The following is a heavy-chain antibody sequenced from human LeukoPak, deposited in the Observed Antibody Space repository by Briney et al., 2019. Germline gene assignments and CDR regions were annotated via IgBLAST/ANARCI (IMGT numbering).Heavy chain of an antibody. V-gene: IGHV3-48*03. J-gene: IGHJ4*02. D-gene: IGHD6-6*01. CDR1: GFTFGTYE. Sequence: GGSLRLSCAASGFTFGTYEMNWVGQAPGKGLEWISYISSNGRTINYSDSVKGRFTISRDNAKNSLYLQMNSLRAEDTAVYYCTRVGPYSSSLDYWGQGTLVTDSS. CDR3: TRVGPYSSSLDY. CDR2: ISSNGRTI.